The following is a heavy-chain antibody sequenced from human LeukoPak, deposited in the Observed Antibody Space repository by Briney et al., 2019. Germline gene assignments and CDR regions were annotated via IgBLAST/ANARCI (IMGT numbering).Heavy chain of an antibody. D-gene: IGHD3-10*01. CDR1: GYTFTSYA. J-gene: IGHJ5*02. CDR3: ARGEVITMIRGVIGSNWLDL. CDR2: INVDKGNT. Sequence: ASVKVSCKASGYTFTSYAMNWVRQAPGQRLEWMGWINVDKGNTKYSQKFQGRVTITRDTSANTAYMEVRSLRSEDTAMYYCARGEVITMIRGVIGSNWLDLWGQGTLVTVSS. V-gene: IGHV1-3*01.